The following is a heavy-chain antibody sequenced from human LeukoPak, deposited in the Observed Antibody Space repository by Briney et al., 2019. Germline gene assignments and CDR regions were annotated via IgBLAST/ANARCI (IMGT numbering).Heavy chain of an antibody. CDR1: GFTFSSYA. V-gene: IGHV3-23*01. CDR2: ISGSGGST. Sequence: TGGSLRLSCAACGFTFSSYAMSWVRQAPGKGLEWVSAISGSGGSTYYADSVKGRFTISRDNSKNTLYLQMNSLRAEDTAVYYCAKHPLTYYYDSSGYYLYYFDYWGQGTLVTVSS. J-gene: IGHJ4*02. CDR3: AKHPLTYYYDSSGYYLYYFDY. D-gene: IGHD3-22*01.